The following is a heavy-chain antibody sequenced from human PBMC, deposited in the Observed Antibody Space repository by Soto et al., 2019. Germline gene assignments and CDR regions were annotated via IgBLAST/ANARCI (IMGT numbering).Heavy chain of an antibody. D-gene: IGHD3-9*01. Sequence: ASVKVSCKASGGTFSSYAISWVRQAPGQGLEWMGGIIPIFGTANYAQKFQGRVTITADESTSTAYMELSSLRSEDTAVYYCASSPINYDILTGYSLAFDYWGQGTLVTVSS. CDR3: ASSPINYDILTGYSLAFDY. V-gene: IGHV1-69*13. J-gene: IGHJ4*02. CDR1: GGTFSSYA. CDR2: IIPIFGTA.